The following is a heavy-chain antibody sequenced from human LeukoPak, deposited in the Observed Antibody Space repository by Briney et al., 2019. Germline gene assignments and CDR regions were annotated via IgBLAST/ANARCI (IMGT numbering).Heavy chain of an antibody. CDR3: ARDPAYYYDSSGYLDY. CDR1: GFTFSSYA. D-gene: IGHD3-22*01. CDR2: IKQDGSER. Sequence: QPGGSLRLSCAASGFTFSSYAMSWVRQAPGKGLEWVANIKQDGSERYYVDSVKGRFTISRDNAKNSLYLQMNSLRAEDTAVYYCARDPAYYYDSSGYLDYWGQGTLVTVSS. J-gene: IGHJ4*02. V-gene: IGHV3-7*01.